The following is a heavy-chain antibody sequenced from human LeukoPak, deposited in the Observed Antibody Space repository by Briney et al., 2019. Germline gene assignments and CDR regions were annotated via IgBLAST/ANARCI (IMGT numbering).Heavy chain of an antibody. V-gene: IGHV3-30*04. CDR1: GFTFSSYA. CDR3: ARLGEWGLVSGSFDY. CDR2: ISYDGSNK. J-gene: IGHJ4*02. D-gene: IGHD3-10*01. Sequence: GGSLRLSCAASGFTFSSYAMHWVRQAPGKGLEWVAVISYDGSNKYHADSVKGRFTISRDNSKSTLYLQMNSLRAEDTAVYYCARLGEWGLVSGSFDYWGQGTLVTVSS.